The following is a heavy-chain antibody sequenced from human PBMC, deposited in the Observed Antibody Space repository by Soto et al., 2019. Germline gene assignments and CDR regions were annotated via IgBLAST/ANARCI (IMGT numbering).Heavy chain of an antibody. J-gene: IGHJ6*02. CDR1: GYTFSSFG. CDR2: ISAYNGNT. CDR3: ASPLDYYYYAMDV. Sequence: ASVKVSCKASGYTFSSFGSDWVRQAPGQGLEWVGWISAYNGNTNYAQKFQGRVTLTTDTSTSTAYMELTSLRSDDTAVYYCASPLDYYYYAMDVWGQGTTVTVSS. V-gene: IGHV1-18*01.